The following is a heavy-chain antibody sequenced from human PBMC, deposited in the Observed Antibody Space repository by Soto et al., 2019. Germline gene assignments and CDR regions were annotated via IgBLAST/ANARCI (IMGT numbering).Heavy chain of an antibody. CDR2: ISSSSSYI. CDR3: ARDLYYYGISGFNY. V-gene: IGHV3-21*01. Sequence: EVQLEESGGGLVKPGGSLRLSCVASGLTINTYSMMWVRQAPGKGLEWVSSISSSSSYIYYADSVKGRFTISRDNAKNSLYLQMNGLSAADTAVSYCARDLYYYGISGFNYWGQGTLVTVSS. CDR1: GLTINTYS. D-gene: IGHD3-22*01. J-gene: IGHJ4*02.